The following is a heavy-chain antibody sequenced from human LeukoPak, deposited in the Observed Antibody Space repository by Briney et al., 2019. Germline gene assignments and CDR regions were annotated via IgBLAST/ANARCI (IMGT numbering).Heavy chain of an antibody. V-gene: IGHV4-34*01. CDR1: GGSFSGYY. J-gene: IGHJ4*02. CDR2: INHSGST. Sequence: PSETLSLTCAVYGGSFSGYYWSRIRQPPGKGLERIGEINHSGSTNYNPSLKSRVTISVDTSKNQFSLKLSSVTAADTAVYYCARGHDGIVGATTNVGFDYWGQGTLVTVSS. D-gene: IGHD1-26*01. CDR3: ARGHDGIVGATTNVGFDY.